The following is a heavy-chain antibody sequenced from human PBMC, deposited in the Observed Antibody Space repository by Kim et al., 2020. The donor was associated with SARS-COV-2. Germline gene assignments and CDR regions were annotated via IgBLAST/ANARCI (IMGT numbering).Heavy chain of an antibody. CDR1: GFTFSTYG. V-gene: IGHV3-30*18. J-gene: IGHJ4*02. Sequence: GGSLRLSCAASGFTFSTYGMHWVRQAPGKGLEWVAVISYDGSEQYYADSVKDRFTISRDNSKNTLFLQMSSLRAEDTAVYYCAKGVQIVSTYFHYWGQGTLVTVSS. CDR2: ISYDGSEQ. D-gene: IGHD3-16*02. CDR3: AKGVQIVSTYFHY.